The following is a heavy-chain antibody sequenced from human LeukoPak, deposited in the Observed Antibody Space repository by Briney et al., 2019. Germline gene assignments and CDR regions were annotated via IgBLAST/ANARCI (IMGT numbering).Heavy chain of an antibody. D-gene: IGHD3-22*01. V-gene: IGHV4-4*07. Sequence: SETLSLTCTVSGGSISSYYWSWIRQPAGKGLEWIGRIYTSGSTNYNPSLKSRVTMSVDTSKSQFSLKLSSVTAADTAVYYCARGVYYYDSSGYYYSVDAFDIWGQGTMVTVSS. J-gene: IGHJ3*02. CDR1: GGSISSYY. CDR3: ARGVYYYDSSGYYYSVDAFDI. CDR2: IYTSGST.